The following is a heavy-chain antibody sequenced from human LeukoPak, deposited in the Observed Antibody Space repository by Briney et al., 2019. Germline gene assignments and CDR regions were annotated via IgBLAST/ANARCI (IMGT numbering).Heavy chain of an antibody. V-gene: IGHV1-24*01. D-gene: IGHD3-22*01. CDR3: ATGWYDSSGYYPNLDY. CDR2: FDPEDGET. J-gene: IGHJ4*02. CDR1: GYTLTKLS. Sequence: ASVKVSCKVSGYTLTKLSMHWVRQAPGKGLEWMGGFDPEDGETIYAQKFQGRVTMTEDTSTDTAYMELSSLRSEDTAVYYCATGWYDSSGYYPNLDYWGQGTLVTVSS.